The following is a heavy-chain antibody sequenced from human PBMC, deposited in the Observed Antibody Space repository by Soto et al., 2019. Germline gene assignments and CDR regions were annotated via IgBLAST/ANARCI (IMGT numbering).Heavy chain of an antibody. CDR3: AKDAKEMATIWYFDL. D-gene: IGHD5-12*01. J-gene: IGHJ2*01. CDR1: GFTFSSYA. CDR2: ISGSGGST. V-gene: IGHV3-23*01. Sequence: EVQLLESGGGLVQPGGSLRLSCAASGFTFSSYAMSWVRQAPGRGLEWVSAISGSGGSTYYADSVKGRFTISRDNSKNTLYLQMNRLREEDTAVYYCAKDAKEMATIWYFDLWGRGTLVTVSS.